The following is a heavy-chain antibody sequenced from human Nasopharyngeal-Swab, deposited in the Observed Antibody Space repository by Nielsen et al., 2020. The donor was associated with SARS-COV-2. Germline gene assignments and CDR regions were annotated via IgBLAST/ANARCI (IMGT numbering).Heavy chain of an antibody. CDR3: ARDFDKTGD. D-gene: IGHD7-27*01. CDR1: GFTFTNYW. Sequence: GESLKISCAVSGFTFTNYWMHWVRQAPGKGLVWVSRINSDGSRTGYADSVKGRFTISKDSAKNTVYLQMNSLRAEDTAVYYCARDFDKTGDWGQGTLVTVSS. CDR2: INSDGSRT. V-gene: IGHV3-74*01. J-gene: IGHJ4*02.